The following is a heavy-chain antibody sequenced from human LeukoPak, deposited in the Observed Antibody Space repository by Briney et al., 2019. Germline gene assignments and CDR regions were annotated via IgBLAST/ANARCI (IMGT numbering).Heavy chain of an antibody. CDR3: AKLYSSSSLDY. D-gene: IGHD6-13*01. CDR1: GFTFSSYG. Sequence: GGSLRLSCAASGFTFSSYGMHWVRQAPGKGLEWVAFIRYDGSNKYYADSVKGRFTISRDNSKNTLYLQMNILRAEDTAVYYCAKLYSSSSLDYWGQGTLVTVSS. V-gene: IGHV3-30*02. CDR2: IRYDGSNK. J-gene: IGHJ4*02.